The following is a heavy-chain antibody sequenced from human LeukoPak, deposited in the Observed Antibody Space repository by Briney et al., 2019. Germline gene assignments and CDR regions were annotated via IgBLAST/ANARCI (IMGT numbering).Heavy chain of an antibody. CDR3: ARINGGGSYRHFDY. Sequence: SETLSLTCTVSGGSISSYYWRWIRQPPGKGLEWSGYIYTSGSTNYNPSLKSRVTISVDTSKNQFSLKLSSVTAADTAVYYCARINGGGSYRHFDYWGQGTLVTASS. J-gene: IGHJ4*02. D-gene: IGHD1-26*01. V-gene: IGHV4-4*09. CDR2: IYTSGST. CDR1: GGSISSYY.